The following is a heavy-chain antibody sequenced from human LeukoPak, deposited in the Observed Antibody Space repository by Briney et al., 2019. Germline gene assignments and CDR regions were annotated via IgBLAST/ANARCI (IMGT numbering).Heavy chain of an antibody. CDR1: GGSISSYY. CDR2: IYYSGST. D-gene: IGHD6-6*01. CDR3: ARAAQKYSSASTYDY. Sequence: SETLSLTCTVSGGSISSYYWSWIRQPPGKGLEWIGYIYYSGSTNYNPSLKSRVTISVDTSKNQFSLKLTSVTAADTAVYYCARAAQKYSSASTYDYWGQGTLVTVSS. V-gene: IGHV4-59*01. J-gene: IGHJ4*02.